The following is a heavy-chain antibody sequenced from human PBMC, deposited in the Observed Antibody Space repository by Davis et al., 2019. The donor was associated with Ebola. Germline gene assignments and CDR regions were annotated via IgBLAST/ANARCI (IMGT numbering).Heavy chain of an antibody. CDR3: VKDSSNIWFDI. J-gene: IGHJ3*02. Sequence: GESLKISCAASGFTVNSNYMSWVRQAPGRGLEWVSVMYSLGATSYADSVKGRFTISRDSSKNTLYLQMNSLRVEDTAMYYCVKDSSNIWFDIWGQGTLVTVSS. CDR1: GFTVNSNY. CDR2: MYSLGAT. V-gene: IGHV3-53*01. D-gene: IGHD2/OR15-2a*01.